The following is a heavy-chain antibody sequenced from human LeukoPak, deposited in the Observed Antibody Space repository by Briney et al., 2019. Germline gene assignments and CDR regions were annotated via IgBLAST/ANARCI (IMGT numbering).Heavy chain of an antibody. CDR2: IYSTGST. Sequence: SETLSLTCTVSGGSISSYYWSWIRQPAGKGLEWIGRIYSTGSTNYNPSFKSRVTMSVDTSKGHFSLKLTSLTAADTAVYYCARFRGTSSWHQEVFDYWGQGTLVTVSS. D-gene: IGHD2-2*01. J-gene: IGHJ4*02. CDR1: GGSISSYY. V-gene: IGHV4-4*07. CDR3: ARFRGTSSWHQEVFDY.